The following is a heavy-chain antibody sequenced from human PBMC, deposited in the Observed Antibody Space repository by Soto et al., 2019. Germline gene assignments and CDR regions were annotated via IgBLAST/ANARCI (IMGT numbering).Heavy chain of an antibody. CDR1: GGSITRYY. Sequence: ENLSHTCTGSGGSITRYYWSWFRQPPGKGLEWIGFIYYSGSTSYNPSLKSRVSISVDTSKNQFSLKLSSVTAADTAVYYCARQVTTIYYYFDYWGQGALVTVSS. D-gene: IGHD5-12*01. CDR2: IYYSGST. J-gene: IGHJ4*02. CDR3: ARQVTTIYYYFDY. V-gene: IGHV4-59*08.